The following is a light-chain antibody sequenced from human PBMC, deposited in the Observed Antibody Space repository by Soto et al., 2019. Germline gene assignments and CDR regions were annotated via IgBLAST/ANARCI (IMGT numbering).Light chain of an antibody. CDR2: DVS. CDR3: CSFETSQAGV. J-gene: IGLJ1*01. Sequence: QAVVTQPRSVSGSPGQSVTISCTGTSSDVGGYNYISWYQQHPGKAPKLITYDVSKRPSGVPDRFSGSKSGNTASLTISGLQADDEADYYCCSFETSQAGVFGTGTKLTVL. V-gene: IGLV2-11*01. CDR1: SSDVGGYNY.